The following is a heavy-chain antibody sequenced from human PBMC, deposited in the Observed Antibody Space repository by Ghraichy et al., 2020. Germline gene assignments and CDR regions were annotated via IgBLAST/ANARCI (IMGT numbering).Heavy chain of an antibody. D-gene: IGHD3-3*01. J-gene: IGHJ6*02. CDR3: ARGTGFDYDFWSGYSTYAMDV. CDR2: IFYSGST. Sequence: SETLSLTCTVSGGSISSGDYFWSWIRRPPGKGLEWIGYIFYSGSTHYNPSLKSRVTISVDTSKNHFSLTVSSVTAADTAVYYCARGTGFDYDFWSGYSTYAMDVWGQGTTVTVSS. V-gene: IGHV4-30-4*01. CDR1: GGSISSGDYF.